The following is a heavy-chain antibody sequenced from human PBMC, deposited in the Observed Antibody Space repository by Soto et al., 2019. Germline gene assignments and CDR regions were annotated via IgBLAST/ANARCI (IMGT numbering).Heavy chain of an antibody. V-gene: IGHV4-31*03. J-gene: IGHJ5*02. Sequence: QVQLQESGPGLVKPSQTLSLTCTVSGGSISSGGYYWSWIRQHPGKGLEWIGYIYYSGSTYYNPSLRSRVTISVATSKNQSSLKLSSVTAADTAVYYCARVRGINWFDPWGQGTLVTVSS. CDR3: ARVRGINWFDP. CDR2: IYYSGST. CDR1: GGSISSGGYY.